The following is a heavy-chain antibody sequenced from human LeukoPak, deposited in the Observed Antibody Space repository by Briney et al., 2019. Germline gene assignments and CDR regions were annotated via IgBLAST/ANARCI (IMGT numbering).Heavy chain of an antibody. Sequence: RGSLRLSCAASGFTVSSNLMTWVRQSPGRGLEWLSSSYSAGATYYADSVKGRFTISRDHSNNSVSLQMTNLRVEDTAIYYCARGASRISWPGIDYWGQGTLVTVSS. CDR2: SYSAGAT. CDR1: GFTVSSNL. J-gene: IGHJ4*02. V-gene: IGHV3-53*01. D-gene: IGHD3-3*02. CDR3: ARGASRISWPGIDY.